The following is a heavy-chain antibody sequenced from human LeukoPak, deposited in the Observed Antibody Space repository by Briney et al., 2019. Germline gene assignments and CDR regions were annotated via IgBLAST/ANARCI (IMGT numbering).Heavy chain of an antibody. J-gene: IGHJ4*02. CDR1: GFTFSSYS. CDR2: ISDSGNT. V-gene: IGHV3-23*01. D-gene: IGHD2-21*01. Sequence: GGSLRLSCAASGFTFSSYSMNWVRQAPGKGLEWVSAISDSGNTYHADSVKGRFTISRDSSKNTLSLQMNRLRPEDAAVYYCAKAPVTTCRGAYCYPFDYWGQGTLVTVSS. CDR3: AKAPVTTCRGAYCYPFDY.